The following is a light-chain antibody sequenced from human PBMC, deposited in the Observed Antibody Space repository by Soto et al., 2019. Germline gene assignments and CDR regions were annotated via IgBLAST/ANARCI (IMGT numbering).Light chain of an antibody. CDR1: QSLLHSNGYNY. V-gene: IGKV2-28*01. CDR3: MQALQTQGT. CDR2: LGS. J-gene: IGKJ1*01. Sequence: DIVMTQSPLSLPVTPGEPASISCRSSQSLLHSNGYNYLHWYLQKPGQSPQLLIYLGSNRASGVPDRFSGSGSGTDFTLKISRVEAEDVGVYCCMQALQTQGTFGQGTKVEIK.